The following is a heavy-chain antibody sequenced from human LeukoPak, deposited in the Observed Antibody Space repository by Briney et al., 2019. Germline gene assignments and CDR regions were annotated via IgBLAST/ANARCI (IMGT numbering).Heavy chain of an antibody. J-gene: IGHJ4*02. CDR2: IYPGDSDT. D-gene: IGHD6-13*01. CDR1: GYSFTSYW. V-gene: IGHV5-51*01. Sequence: GETLKISCKGSGYSFTSYWIGWVRQMPGKGLEWMGIIYPGDSDTRYSPSFQGQVTISADKSISTAYLQWSSLEASDTAMYYCARHGRGSSWQIDYWGQGTLVTVSS. CDR3: ARHGRGSSWQIDY.